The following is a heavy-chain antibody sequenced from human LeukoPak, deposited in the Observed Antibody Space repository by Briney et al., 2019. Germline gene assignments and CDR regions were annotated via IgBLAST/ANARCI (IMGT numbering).Heavy chain of an antibody. D-gene: IGHD1-26*01. CDR3: AHGGGSYGDV. CDR2: INPNSGGT. J-gene: IGHJ3*01. V-gene: IGHV1-2*06. CDR1: GYTFTGYY. Sequence: GASVKVSCKASGYTFTGYYMHWVRQAPGQGLEWMGRINPNSGGTNYAQKFQGRVTMTRDTSVSTDYMELSSLRSDDTAVYYCAHGGGSYGDVWGQGTMVAVSS.